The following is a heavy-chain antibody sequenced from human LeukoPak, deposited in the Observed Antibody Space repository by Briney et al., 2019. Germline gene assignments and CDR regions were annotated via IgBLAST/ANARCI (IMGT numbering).Heavy chain of an antibody. D-gene: IGHD3-3*01. CDR3: ARVYYDFWSGYFDY. CDR1: GFTFDDYG. V-gene: IGHV3-20*04. CDR2: INWNGGST. J-gene: IGHJ4*02. Sequence: GGSLRLSCAASGFTFDDYGMSWVRQAPGKGLEWVPGINWNGGSTGYADSVKGRFTISRDNAKNSLYLQMNSLRAEDTALYYCARVYYDFWSGYFDYWGQGTLVTVSS.